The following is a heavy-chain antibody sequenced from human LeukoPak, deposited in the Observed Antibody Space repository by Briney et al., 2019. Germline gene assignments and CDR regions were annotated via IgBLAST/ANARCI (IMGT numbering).Heavy chain of an antibody. CDR1: GGSISSSSYY. CDR3: ARHGAAAGAFDI. CDR2: IYYSGST. J-gene: IGHJ3*02. D-gene: IGHD6-13*01. V-gene: IGHV4-39*01. Sequence: SETPSLTCTVSGGSISSSSYYWGWIRQPPGKGLEWIGSIYYSGSTYYNPSLKSRVTISVDASKNQFSLKLSSVTAADTAVYYCARHGAAAGAFDIWGQGTMVTVSS.